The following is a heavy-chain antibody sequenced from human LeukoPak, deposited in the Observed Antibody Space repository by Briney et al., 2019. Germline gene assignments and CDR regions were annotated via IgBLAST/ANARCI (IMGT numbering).Heavy chain of an antibody. CDR2: FDPEDGET. J-gene: IGHJ4*02. CDR3: ATYPRITIFRVVTIFDY. V-gene: IGHV1-24*01. D-gene: IGHD3-3*01. CDR1: GYTLTELS. Sequence: GASVKVSCKVSGYTLTELSMHWVRQAPGKGLEWRGGFDPEDGETIYAQKFQGRVTMTEDTSTDTAYLQLSSLRSEDTAVYYCATYPRITIFRVVTIFDYWGQGTLVTASS.